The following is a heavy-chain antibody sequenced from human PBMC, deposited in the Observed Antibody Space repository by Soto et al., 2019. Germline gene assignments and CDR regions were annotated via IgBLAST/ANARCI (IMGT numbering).Heavy chain of an antibody. CDR1: GYIFTGNY. CDR3: APHYPDSSGYFDH. V-gene: IGHV1-2*02. CDR2: INPNNGAT. J-gene: IGHJ4*02. Sequence: ASVKVSCKASGYIFTGNYMHWVRQAPGQGLEYMGWINPNNGATNYAQNFQGRVTMTWDTSISTAYTEVRRLRSDDTAVYYCAPHYPDSSGYFDHWGQGTLVTVSS. D-gene: IGHD3-22*01.